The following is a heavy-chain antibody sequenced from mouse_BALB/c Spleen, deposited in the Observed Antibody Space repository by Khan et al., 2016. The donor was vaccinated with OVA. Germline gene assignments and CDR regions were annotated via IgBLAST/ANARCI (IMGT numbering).Heavy chain of an antibody. D-gene: IGHD1-1*01. CDR1: GFTFSTYG. CDR3: ARSAYYYNSAGFAY. Sequence: EVELVESGGDLVKPGGSLKLSCAASGFTFSTYGMSWVRQTPDKRLVWVATISSGGSYTYYPHSVKGRFTISRDKAKNTLYLQMSSLKSEDTAMYYCARSAYYYNSAGFAYWGQGTLVTVSA. CDR2: ISSGGSYT. J-gene: IGHJ3*01. V-gene: IGHV5-6*01.